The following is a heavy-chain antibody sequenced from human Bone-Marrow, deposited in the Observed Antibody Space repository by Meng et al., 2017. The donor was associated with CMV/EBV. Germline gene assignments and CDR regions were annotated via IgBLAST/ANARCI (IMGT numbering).Heavy chain of an antibody. CDR3: ASSHIWLIALAGTRFNY. J-gene: IGHJ4*02. Sequence: SETLSLTCAVSGGSFTAYYWTWIRQPPGKGLECIGEINHSGSSNYNPSLRSRVTISVDTSKNQFSLNLSSVTAADTAVYYCASSHIWLIALAGTRFNYWGQGSLVTVSS. CDR2: INHSGSS. V-gene: IGHV4-34*01. CDR1: GGSFTAYY. D-gene: IGHD6-19*01.